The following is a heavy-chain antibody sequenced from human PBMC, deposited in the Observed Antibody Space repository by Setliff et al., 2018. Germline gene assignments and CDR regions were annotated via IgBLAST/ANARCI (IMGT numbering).Heavy chain of an antibody. D-gene: IGHD2-15*01. Sequence: GGSLRLSCAVSGFTFSNHGMNWVRQAPGKGLEWVSYINSWGTTKYYADSVKGRFTISRDNAKNSLYLDLNSLRGEDMAVYYCARRIKEGNHFFDYWGQGTLVTVSS. CDR1: GFTFSNHG. CDR2: INSWGTTK. CDR3: ARRIKEGNHFFDY. V-gene: IGHV3-48*03. J-gene: IGHJ4*02.